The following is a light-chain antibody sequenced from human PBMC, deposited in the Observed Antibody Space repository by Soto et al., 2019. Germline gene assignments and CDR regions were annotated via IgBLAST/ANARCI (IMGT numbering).Light chain of an antibody. Sequence: QSVLTQPASVSGSPGQSITISCTGTSSDVGSYNLVSWYQQNPGKAPKVMIYEGSQRPSGVSDRFSASKSGNTASLTISGLQAEDEADYYCCSYAGSSTWVFGGGTQLTVL. J-gene: IGLJ3*02. CDR2: EGS. CDR1: SSDVGSYNL. V-gene: IGLV2-23*01. CDR3: CSYAGSSTWV.